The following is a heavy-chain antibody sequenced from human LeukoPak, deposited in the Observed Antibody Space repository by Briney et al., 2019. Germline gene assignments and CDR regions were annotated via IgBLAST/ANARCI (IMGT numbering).Heavy chain of an antibody. CDR2: ISSSSSYI. CDR1: GFTFSSYW. D-gene: IGHD3-9*01. J-gene: IGHJ6*02. CDR3: ARGDYDILTGYLSFYGMDV. V-gene: IGHV3-21*01. Sequence: GGSLRLSCAASGFTFSSYWMNWVRQAPGKGLEWVSSISSSSSYIYYADSVKGRFTISRDNAKNSLYLQMNSLRAEDTAVYYCARGDYDILTGYLSFYGMDVWGQGTTVTVSS.